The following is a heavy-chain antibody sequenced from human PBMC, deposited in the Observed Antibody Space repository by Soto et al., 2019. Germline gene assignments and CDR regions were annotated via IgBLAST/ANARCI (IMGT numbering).Heavy chain of an antibody. CDR2: IWYDGSNK. Sequence: QVQLVESGGGVVQPGRSLRLSCAASGFTFSSSVMHWVRQAPGKGLEWVAVIWYDGSNKYYADSVKGRFTISRDNSKNTLYLQMNSLRAEDTAVYYCARAHYFDSGPPDYWGQGTLVTVSS. J-gene: IGHJ4*02. CDR1: GFTFSSSV. CDR3: ARAHYFDSGPPDY. V-gene: IGHV3-33*01. D-gene: IGHD3-22*01.